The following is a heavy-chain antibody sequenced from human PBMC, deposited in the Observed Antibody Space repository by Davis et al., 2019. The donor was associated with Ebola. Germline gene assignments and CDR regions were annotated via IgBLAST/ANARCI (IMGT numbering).Heavy chain of an antibody. CDR3: ARDDMVQGVGAFDI. D-gene: IGHD3-10*01. CDR1: GGSISSGGYS. V-gene: IGHV4-30-2*01. J-gene: IGHJ3*02. Sequence: LRLSCAVSGGSISSGGYSWSWIRQPPGKGLEWIGYIYHSGSTYYNPSLKSRVTISVDRSKNQFSLKLSSVTAADTAVYYCARDDMVQGVGAFDIWGQGTMVTVSS. CDR2: IYHSGST.